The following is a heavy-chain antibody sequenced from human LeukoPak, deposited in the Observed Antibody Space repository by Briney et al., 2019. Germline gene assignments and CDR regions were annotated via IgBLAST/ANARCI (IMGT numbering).Heavy chain of an antibody. V-gene: IGHV3-30*03. J-gene: IGHJ3*02. CDR3: AREFSGYAFDI. D-gene: IGHD6-19*01. CDR2: ISDDGTRK. Sequence: PGGSLRLSCAASGFTLSSYGIHWVRLAPGKGLEWVAVISDDGTRKYYADSVQGRFTISRDNSKNTLYLQMNSLRAEDTAVYYCAREFSGYAFDIWGQGTMVTVSS. CDR1: GFTLSSYG.